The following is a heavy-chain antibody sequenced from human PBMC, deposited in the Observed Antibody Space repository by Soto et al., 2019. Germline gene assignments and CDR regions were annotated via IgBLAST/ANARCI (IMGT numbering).Heavy chain of an antibody. D-gene: IGHD4-4*01. Sequence: SETLSLTCTVSGGSISSSSYYWGWIRQPPGKGLEWIGSIYYSGSTYYNPSLKSRVTISVDTSKNQFSLKLSSVTAADTAVYYCARQTVTTWDFVYWGEGTLVTVSS. J-gene: IGHJ4*02. V-gene: IGHV4-39*01. CDR2: IYYSGST. CDR3: ARQTVTTWDFVY. CDR1: GGSISSSSYY.